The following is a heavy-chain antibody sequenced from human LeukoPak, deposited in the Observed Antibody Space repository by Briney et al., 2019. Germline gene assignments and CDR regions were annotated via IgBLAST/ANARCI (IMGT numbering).Heavy chain of an antibody. CDR3: AKDQGGYTYGSFDY. J-gene: IGHJ4*02. D-gene: IGHD5-18*01. Sequence: GGSLRLSCAASGFSFNSHAMNWVRQVPGKGLQWVSTIDASGVDTYYGNSVEGRFTISRDNSKNTLYLQMNSLRAEDTAVYYCAKDQGGYTYGSFDYWGQGTLVTVSS. V-gene: IGHV3-23*01. CDR2: IDASGVDT. CDR1: GFSFNSHA.